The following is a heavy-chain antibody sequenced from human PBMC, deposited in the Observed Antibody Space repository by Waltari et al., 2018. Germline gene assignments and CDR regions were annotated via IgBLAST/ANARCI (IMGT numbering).Heavy chain of an antibody. CDR3: ARDRWEEALVL. J-gene: IGHJ4*02. Sequence: EVQLVESGGGLVKPGESLRLSCAASGFTFSSYRMNWVRRSPGKGLEWVSSISMRSRDIYYADSVKGRFTISRDNAKTSLFLQLNSLRAEDTAVYYCARDRWEEALVLWGQGTLVTVSS. V-gene: IGHV3-21*02. D-gene: IGHD1-26*01. CDR2: ISMRSRDI. CDR1: GFTFSSYR.